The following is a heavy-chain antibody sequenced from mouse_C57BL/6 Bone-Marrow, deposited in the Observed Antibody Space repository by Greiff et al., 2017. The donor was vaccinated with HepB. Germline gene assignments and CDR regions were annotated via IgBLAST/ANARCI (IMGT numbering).Heavy chain of an antibody. V-gene: IGHV1-64*01. CDR1: GYTFTSYW. CDR2: IHPNSGST. CDR3: AKYSRYALGC. J-gene: IGHJ4*01. Sequence: QVQLQQPGAELVKPGASEKLSCKASGYTFTSYWMHWVKQRPGQGLEWIGMIHPNSGSTNYNEKFKSKATLTVDKSSSTAYMQLRTLTSEDSAVYYCAKYSRYALGCWGQGTSVTVAS. D-gene: IGHD1-3*01.